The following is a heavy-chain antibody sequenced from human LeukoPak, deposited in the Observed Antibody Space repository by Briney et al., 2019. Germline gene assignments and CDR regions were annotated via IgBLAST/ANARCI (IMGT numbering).Heavy chain of an antibody. J-gene: IGHJ5*02. CDR2: INSDGSST. V-gene: IGHV3-74*01. D-gene: IGHD2-8*02. CDR1: GFTFSSYW. Sequence: PGGSLRLSCAASGFTFSSYWMHWVRQAPGKGLVWVSRINSDGSSTSYADSVKGRFTISRDNSKNTLYLQMNNLRPEDTAVYYCAKAGGRVQTPFDPWGQGTLVTVSS. CDR3: AKAGGRVQTPFDP.